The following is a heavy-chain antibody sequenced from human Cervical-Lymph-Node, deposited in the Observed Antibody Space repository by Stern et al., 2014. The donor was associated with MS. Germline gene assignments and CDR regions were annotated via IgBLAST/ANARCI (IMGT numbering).Heavy chain of an antibody. Sequence: VQLVESGAEVKKPGSSVNVSCKTSGGTFSSSYAITWLRQAPGQGLEWMGRIIPILGLANYAHNFQGRVTITADTSTNTTYLELSSLRSEDTAVYYCARGIVSNRAAATQHNLFDPWGQGTLVTVSS. D-gene: IGHD2-15*01. CDR1: GGTFSSSYA. CDR2: IIPILGLA. CDR3: ARGIVSNRAAATQHNLFDP. V-gene: IGHV1-69*09. J-gene: IGHJ5*02.